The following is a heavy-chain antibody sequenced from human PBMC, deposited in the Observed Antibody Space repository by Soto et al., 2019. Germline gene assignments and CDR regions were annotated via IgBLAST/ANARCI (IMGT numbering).Heavy chain of an antibody. CDR2: ISAYNGNT. CDR1: GYTFTSYG. J-gene: IGHJ5*02. D-gene: IGHD2-2*01. CDR3: ARSHYCISTSCANWFDP. V-gene: IGHV1-18*01. Sequence: QVQLVQSGAEVKKPGASVKVSCKASGYTFTSYGISWVRQAPGQGLEWMGWISAYNGNTNYAQKLQGRVTMTTDTSXSXXYMELRSLRSDDTAVYYCARSHYCISTSCANWFDPWGQGTLVTVSS.